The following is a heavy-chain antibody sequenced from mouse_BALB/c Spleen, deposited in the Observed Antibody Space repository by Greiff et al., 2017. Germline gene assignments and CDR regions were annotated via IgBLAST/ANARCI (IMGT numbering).Heavy chain of an antibody. CDR1: GYSFTSDYV. V-gene: IGHV3-2*02. J-gene: IGHJ3*01. Sequence: EVKLMESGPGLVKPSQSLSLSCTATGYSFTSDYVWNWIRQFPGNKLGWMGFISYSGSTSYNPSLKGRVTITRDTSKNQFFLQLKSVTTEDTATYYCGRIATEFADWGQGTLVTVSA. D-gene: IGHD1-1*01. CDR2: ISYSGST. CDR3: GRIATEFAD.